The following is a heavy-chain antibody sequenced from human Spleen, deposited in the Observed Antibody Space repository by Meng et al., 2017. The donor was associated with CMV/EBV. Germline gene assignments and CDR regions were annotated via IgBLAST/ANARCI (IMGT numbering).Heavy chain of an antibody. CDR1: GFAFNTYS. J-gene: IGHJ4*02. Sequence: GESLKISCAASGFAFNTYSMNWVRQAPGKGLEWVSSVSSSSNYIYYADSVKGRFTISRDNAKNSLYLQMNSLRAEDTAVYYCAKGRIAARPYDFDYWGQGTLVTVSS. D-gene: IGHD6-6*01. V-gene: IGHV3-21*04. CDR3: AKGRIAARPYDFDY. CDR2: VSSSSNYI.